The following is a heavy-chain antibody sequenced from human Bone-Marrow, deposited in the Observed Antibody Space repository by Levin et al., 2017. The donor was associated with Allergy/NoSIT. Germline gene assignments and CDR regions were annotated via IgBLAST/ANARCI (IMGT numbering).Heavy chain of an antibody. V-gene: IGHV1-18*01. D-gene: IGHD2-15*01. Sequence: ASVKVSCKTSGYSFSNYGITWVRQAPGQGPEWMGWISGYKGNTNYAQKFQDRVTITTDTSTSTAYMELRTLRSDDTAVYYCARTTSEGYCSGGSCYSDLGYYYGMDVWGQGTTVTVSS. J-gene: IGHJ6*02. CDR1: GYSFSNYG. CDR2: ISGYKGNT. CDR3: ARTTSEGYCSGGSCYSDLGYYYGMDV.